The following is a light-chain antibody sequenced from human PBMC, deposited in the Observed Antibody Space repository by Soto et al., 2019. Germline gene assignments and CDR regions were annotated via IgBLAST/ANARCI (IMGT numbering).Light chain of an antibody. Sequence: DIVMSHTPLSSPVTLGQTPSISCKSSQILVHNDGNTYLSWFQQRPGQHPRILIYKVSDRFSGVTDRLSGSGAGTDFTLRISRVEEEDGGVDYCMQASQSSSTFGQGTKVDIK. CDR3: MQASQSSST. V-gene: IGKV2-24*01. J-gene: IGKJ1*01. CDR2: KVS. CDR1: QILVHNDGNTY.